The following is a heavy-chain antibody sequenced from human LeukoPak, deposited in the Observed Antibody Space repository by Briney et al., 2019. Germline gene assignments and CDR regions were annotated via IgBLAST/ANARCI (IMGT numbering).Heavy chain of an antibody. V-gene: IGHV3-21*04. J-gene: IGHJ4*02. CDR3: ATKGYCGGDCYSIHTAFYFDY. CDR1: GFTFSSYS. Sequence: PGGTLRLSCAASGFTFSSYSMNWVRQAPGKGLEWVSSISSSNSSIHYADSVKGRFTISRDNAKNSLYLQMNSPRAEDTAVYYCATKGYCGGDCYSIHTAFYFDYWGQGTLVTVSS. CDR2: ISSSNSSI. D-gene: IGHD2-21*02.